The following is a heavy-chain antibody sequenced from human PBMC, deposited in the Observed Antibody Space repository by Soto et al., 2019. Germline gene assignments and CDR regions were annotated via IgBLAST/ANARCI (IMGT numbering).Heavy chain of an antibody. J-gene: IGHJ3*02. CDR1: GFTVSSNY. Sequence: EVQLVESGGGLVQPGGSLRLSCAASGFTVSSNYMSWVRQAPGKGLEWVSVIYSGGSTYYADSVKGRFTISRDNSKNTXXXXXXXXXXXXXXXXXXXXXXXXXXXXXXXXPNAFDIWGQGTMVTVSS. V-gene: IGHV3-66*01. CDR2: IYSGGST. CDR3: XXXXXXXXXXXXXXPNAFDI.